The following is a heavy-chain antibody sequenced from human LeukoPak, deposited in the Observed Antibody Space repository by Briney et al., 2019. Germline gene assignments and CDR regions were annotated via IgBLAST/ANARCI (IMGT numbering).Heavy chain of an antibody. J-gene: IGHJ5*02. D-gene: IGHD3-10*01. CDR3: AKITMVRGVIIWFDP. CDR1: GYSFTSYW. Sequence: GEPLKISCKGSGYSFTSYWIGWARQMPGKGLEWMGIIYPGDSDTRYSPSFQGQVTISAGKSISTAYLQWSSLKASDTAMYYCAKITMVRGVIIWFDPWGQGTLVTVSS. V-gene: IGHV5-51*01. CDR2: IYPGDSDT.